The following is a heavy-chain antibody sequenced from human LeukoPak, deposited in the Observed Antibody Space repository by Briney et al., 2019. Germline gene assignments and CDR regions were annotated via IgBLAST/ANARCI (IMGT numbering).Heavy chain of an antibody. CDR1: GGSISSGGYY. Sequence: PSETLSLTCTVSGGSISSGGYYWSWLRQLPGKGLEWIGYIYYSGNTYYNPSLKSRVTISVDTSKNQFSLKLSSVTAADTAVYFCARWDTSSYFGYWGQGTLVTVSS. CDR2: IYYSGNT. J-gene: IGHJ4*02. CDR3: ARWDTSSYFGY. D-gene: IGHD6-6*01. V-gene: IGHV4-31*03.